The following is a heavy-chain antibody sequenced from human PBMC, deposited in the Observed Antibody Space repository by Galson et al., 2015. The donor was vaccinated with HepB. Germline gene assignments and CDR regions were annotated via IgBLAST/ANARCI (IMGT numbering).Heavy chain of an antibody. CDR2: INSDGSST. CDR1: GFTFSGYW. V-gene: IGHV3-74*01. J-gene: IGHJ4*02. D-gene: IGHD5-24*01. Sequence: SLRLSCAASGFTFSGYWMHWVRQAPGKGLVWVPRINSDGSSTSYADSVKGRFTISRDNGKNTLYLQMNSLRAEDTAVYYCARARPFHMATKYYFDYWGQGTLVTVSS. CDR3: ARARPFHMATKYYFDY.